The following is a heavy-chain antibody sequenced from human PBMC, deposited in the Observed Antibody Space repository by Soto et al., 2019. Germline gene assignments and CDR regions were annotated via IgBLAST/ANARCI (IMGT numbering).Heavy chain of an antibody. J-gene: IGHJ4*02. CDR3: ARLFGVDKAY. V-gene: IGHV4-31*03. Sequence: QVQLQESGPGLVKPSQTLSLTCTVSGGSISSGGYYWSWIRQHPGKGLEWIGYIYYSGSTYYNPSRKSRVTIAVDTSKNQFALKLSSVTAADTAVYYCARLFGVDKAYWGQGTLVTVSS. CDR1: GGSISSGGYY. CDR2: IYYSGST. D-gene: IGHD3-3*01.